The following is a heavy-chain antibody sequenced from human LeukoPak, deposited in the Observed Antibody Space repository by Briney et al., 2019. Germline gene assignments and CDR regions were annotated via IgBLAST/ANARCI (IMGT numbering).Heavy chain of an antibody. Sequence: GGSLRLSCAAPRFPLSSYSINWVRQAPGKGLEWVSYISSSGSAIYYVDSVKGRFTVSRDNAKNSLFLQMNSPRAEDTAVYYCVRVKGSYFDYWGQGALVTVSS. V-gene: IGHV3-48*01. D-gene: IGHD2-15*01. CDR2: ISSSGSAI. CDR1: RFPLSSYS. CDR3: VRVKGSYFDY. J-gene: IGHJ4*02.